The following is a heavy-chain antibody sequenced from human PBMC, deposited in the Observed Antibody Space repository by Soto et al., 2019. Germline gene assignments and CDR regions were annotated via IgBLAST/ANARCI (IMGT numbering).Heavy chain of an antibody. V-gene: IGHV4-39*01. J-gene: IGHJ5*02. CDR3: ARQSVGATYRWFDP. Sequence: PSETLSLTCTVSGGSISSSSYYWGWIRQPPGKGLEWIGSIYYSGSTYYNPSLKSRVTISVDTSKNQFSLKLSSVTAADTAVYYCARQSVGATYRWFDPWGQGTLVTVAS. CDR1: GGSISSSSYY. CDR2: IYYSGST. D-gene: IGHD1-26*01.